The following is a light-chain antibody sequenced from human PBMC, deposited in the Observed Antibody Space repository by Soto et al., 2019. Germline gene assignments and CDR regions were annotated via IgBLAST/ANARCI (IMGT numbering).Light chain of an antibody. CDR3: QQYHNWPPRT. Sequence: ETLMTQSPATLSASPGERVTLSCRASQNINFNLAWYQQKPGQAPRVLIYGASSRASGIPDRFSGSGSGTDFTLTISSLEHDDFAFYYCQQYHNWPPRTFGGGTRVEIK. CDR2: GAS. J-gene: IGKJ4*01. V-gene: IGKV3D-15*01. CDR1: QNINFN.